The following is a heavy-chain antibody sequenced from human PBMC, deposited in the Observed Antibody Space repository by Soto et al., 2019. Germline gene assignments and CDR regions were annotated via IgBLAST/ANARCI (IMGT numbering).Heavy chain of an antibody. CDR1: GFTFSSYG. V-gene: IGHV3-30*18. D-gene: IGHD1-26*01. CDR3: AKDLYPPLGGGSYSIAEYNWFDP. Sequence: QVQLVESGGGVVQPGRSLRLSCAASGFTFSSYGMHWVRQAPGKGLEWVAVISYDGSNKYYADSVKGRFTISRDNSKNTLYLQMNSLRAEDTAVYYWAKDLYPPLGGGSYSIAEYNWFDPWGQGTLVTVSS. CDR2: ISYDGSNK. J-gene: IGHJ5*02.